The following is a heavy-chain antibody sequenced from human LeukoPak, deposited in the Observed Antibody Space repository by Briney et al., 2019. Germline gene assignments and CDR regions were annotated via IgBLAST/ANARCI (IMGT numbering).Heavy chain of an antibody. D-gene: IGHD3-3*01. CDR3: AKDSRDFWSGYPTPDY. CDR1: GFTLSSYA. J-gene: IGHJ4*02. CDR2: ISGSGGST. Sequence: GGSLRLSCAASGFTLSSYAMSWVRQAPGKGLEWVSAISGSGGSTYYADSVKGRFTISRDNSKNTLYLQMNSLRAEDTAVYYCAKDSRDFWSGYPTPDYWGQGTLVTVSS. V-gene: IGHV3-23*01.